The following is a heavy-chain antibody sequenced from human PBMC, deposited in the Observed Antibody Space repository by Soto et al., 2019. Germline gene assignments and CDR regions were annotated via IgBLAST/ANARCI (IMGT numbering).Heavy chain of an antibody. CDR3: ARDTFRGDYGWIWFDP. D-gene: IGHD4-17*01. V-gene: IGHV4-31*03. CDR1: GGSISSGGYY. Sequence: QVQLQESGPGLVKPSQTLSLTCTVSGGSISSGGYYWSWIRQHPGKGLEWSGYIYYSGSTYYNPSLKSRVTISVDKSKNQFSLKLSSVTAADTAVYYCARDTFRGDYGWIWFDPWGQGTLVTVSS. CDR2: IYYSGST. J-gene: IGHJ5*02.